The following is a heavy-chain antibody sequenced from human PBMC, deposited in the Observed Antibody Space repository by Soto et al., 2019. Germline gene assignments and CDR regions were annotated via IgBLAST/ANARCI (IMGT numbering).Heavy chain of an antibody. CDR1: GFTFSIYA. V-gene: IGHV3-23*01. J-gene: IGHJ4*02. CDR2: ITDSGSRT. D-gene: IGHD2-21*01. CDR3: AKEYSRNY. Sequence: EVQLLESGGDLVQPGGSLRLSCAASGFTFSIYAMSWVRQAPGKGLEWVSAITDSGSRTYYADSVKGRFTISRDTSKNTLYLQMNSRRAEDTAVYVFAKEYSRNYWGQGALVIVSS.